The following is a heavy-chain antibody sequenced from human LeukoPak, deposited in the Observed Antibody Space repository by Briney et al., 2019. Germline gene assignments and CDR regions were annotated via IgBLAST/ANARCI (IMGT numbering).Heavy chain of an antibody. CDR3: ARHRTGGRLYY. Sequence: PSETLSLTCTVSGGSISSSSYYWGWIRQPPGKGLEWIGSTYYSGSTYYNPSLKSRVTISVDTSKNQFSLKLSSVTAADTAVYYCARHRTGGRLYYWGQGTLVTVSS. J-gene: IGHJ4*02. V-gene: IGHV4-39*01. CDR1: GGSISSSSYY. D-gene: IGHD1-14*01. CDR2: TYYSGST.